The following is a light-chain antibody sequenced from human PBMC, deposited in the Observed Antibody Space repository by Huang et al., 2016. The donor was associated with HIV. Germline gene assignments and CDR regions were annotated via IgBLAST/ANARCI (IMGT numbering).Light chain of an antibody. CDR3: QQYNKWPPWT. V-gene: IGKV3-15*01. CDR2: GAS. CDR1: QSVSTN. J-gene: IGKJ1*01. Sequence: EIVMTQSPATLSVSPGERATLSCRASQSVSTNLAWYQQKPGQAPRLLIHGASTRATGIPARFSGSVSGKEFTLTITSLQSEDFAVYYCQQYNKWPPWTFGQGTKVEIK.